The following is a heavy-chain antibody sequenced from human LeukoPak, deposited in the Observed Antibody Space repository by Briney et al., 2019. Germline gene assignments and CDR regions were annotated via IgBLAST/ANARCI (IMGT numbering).Heavy chain of an antibody. Sequence: PSETLSLTCTVSGGSISSYYWSWIRQPPGKGLEWIGYIYYSGSTNYNPSLKSRVTISVDTPKNQFSLKLSSVTAADTAVYYCARSSSGSFIYSSWGQGTLVTVSS. J-gene: IGHJ5*02. CDR3: ARSSSGSFIYSS. CDR1: GGSISSYY. CDR2: IYYSGST. V-gene: IGHV4-59*08. D-gene: IGHD3-10*01.